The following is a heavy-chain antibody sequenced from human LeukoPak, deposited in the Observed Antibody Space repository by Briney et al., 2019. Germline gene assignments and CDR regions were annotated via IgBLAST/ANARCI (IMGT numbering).Heavy chain of an antibody. CDR1: GFTFTSYA. Sequence: VASLRLSCAASGFTFTSYAMSWVRQAPGKGLGWGSTIRATGGGTVYADSEKGRFTISRDNSGNMLLLKMNSLRADDTAVYYCAKDWDTLSSRLSPFDSWGQGILVTVSS. CDR2: IRATGGGT. V-gene: IGHV3-23*01. D-gene: IGHD6-6*01. J-gene: IGHJ4*02. CDR3: AKDWDTLSSRLSPFDS.